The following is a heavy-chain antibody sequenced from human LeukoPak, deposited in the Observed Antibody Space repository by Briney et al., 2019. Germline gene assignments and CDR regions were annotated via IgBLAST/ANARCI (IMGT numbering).Heavy chain of an antibody. J-gene: IGHJ4*02. D-gene: IGHD3-9*01. V-gene: IGHV3-30*18. CDR2: ISYDGSNK. Sequence: PGGSLRLSCAASGFTFSSYGMHWVRQAPGKGLEWVAVISYDGSNKYYADSVKGRFTISRDNSKNTLYLQMNSLRAEDTAVYYRAKDVTRWGDIFDYWGQGTLVTVSS. CDR3: AKDVTRWGDIFDY. CDR1: GFTFSSYG.